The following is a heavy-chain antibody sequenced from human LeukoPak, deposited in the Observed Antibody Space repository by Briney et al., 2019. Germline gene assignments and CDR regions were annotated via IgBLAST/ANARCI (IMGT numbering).Heavy chain of an antibody. J-gene: IGHJ5*02. V-gene: IGHV3-23*01. D-gene: IGHD4-23*01. CDR1: GVTFSSYA. CDR3: VIGGSSGDWFDP. CDR2: ISGSGGST. Sequence: GGSLRLSCAASGVTFSSYAMSWVRQAPGKGLEWVSAISGSGGSTYYADSVKGRFTISRDNSTNTLYLQMSSARAADTPVYYCVIGGSSGDWFDPWGQGTLVTVSS.